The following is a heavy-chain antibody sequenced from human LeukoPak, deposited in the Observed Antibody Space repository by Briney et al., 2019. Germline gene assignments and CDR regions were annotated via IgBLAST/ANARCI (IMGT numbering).Heavy chain of an antibody. CDR3: AMGSYYYDSSGYYWKYYFDY. Sequence: SETLSLTCAVYGGSFSGYYWSWIRQPPGKGLEWIGEINHSGSTNYNPSLKSRVTISVDTSKNQLSLKLSSVTAADTAVYYCAMGSYYYDSSGYYWKYYFDYWGQGTLVTVSS. J-gene: IGHJ4*02. CDR1: GGSFSGYY. V-gene: IGHV4-34*01. CDR2: INHSGST. D-gene: IGHD3-22*01.